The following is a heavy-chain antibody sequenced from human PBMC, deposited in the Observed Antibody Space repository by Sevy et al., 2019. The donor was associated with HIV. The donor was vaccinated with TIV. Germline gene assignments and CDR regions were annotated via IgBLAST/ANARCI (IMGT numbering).Heavy chain of an antibody. CDR2: IGVYNGNL. D-gene: IGHD3-10*01. J-gene: IGHJ4*02. CDR1: GYIFTNSG. V-gene: IGHV1-18*01. CDR3: ARVPTYHYGSATYFDY. Sequence: ASVKVSCKTSGYIFTNSGITWVRQAPGQGLEWMGWIGVYNGNLKYAQKFQGRVTMTTDTSRSTAYMELTSLRSDDTGVYYCARVPTYHYGSATYFDYWGQGTLVTVSS.